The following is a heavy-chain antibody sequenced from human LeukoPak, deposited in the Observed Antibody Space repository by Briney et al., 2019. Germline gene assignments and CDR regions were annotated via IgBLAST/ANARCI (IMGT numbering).Heavy chain of an antibody. J-gene: IGHJ4*02. D-gene: IGHD6-13*01. CDR2: IYYSGST. Sequence: SETLSLTCTVSGGSVSNGSYYWSWIRQPPGKGLEWIGYIYYSGSTNYNPSLKSRVTISVDTSKNQFSLKLSSVTAADTAVYYCAGSSSWDQLDYWGQGTLVTVSS. CDR3: AGSSSWDQLDY. V-gene: IGHV4-61*01. CDR1: GGSVSNGSYY.